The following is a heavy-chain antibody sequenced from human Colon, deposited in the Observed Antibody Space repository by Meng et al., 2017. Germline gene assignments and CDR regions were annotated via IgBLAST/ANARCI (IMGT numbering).Heavy chain of an antibody. Sequence: QVQLRESGPALVKPSETLSLTGAVSGDSITNHNWWAWVRQPPGKGLEWIGEIPHRGSSAYNPSLKSRVTMSIDKSKNQFSLTLTSVTAADTAVYYCTRGSGGSVWGQGTLVTVSS. CDR3: TRGSGGSV. V-gene: IGHV4-4*02. CDR1: GDSITNHNW. CDR2: IPHRGSS. D-gene: IGHD3-10*01. J-gene: IGHJ4*02.